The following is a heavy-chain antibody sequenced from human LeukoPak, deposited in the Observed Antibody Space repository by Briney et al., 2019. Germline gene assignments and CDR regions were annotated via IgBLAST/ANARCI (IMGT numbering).Heavy chain of an antibody. CDR2: PSYDGGNK. CDR1: GFTFSSYG. V-gene: IGHV3-30*18. Sequence: GGSLRLSCAASGFTFSSYGMHWVRQAPGKGLEWVAFPSYDGGNKNYADSVKGRFTISRDNSKNTLYLQMNSLRPEDTAVYYCAKDYYYGSGSYQFPGYWGQGTLVTVPS. CDR3: AKDYYYGSGSYQFPGY. J-gene: IGHJ4*02. D-gene: IGHD3-10*01.